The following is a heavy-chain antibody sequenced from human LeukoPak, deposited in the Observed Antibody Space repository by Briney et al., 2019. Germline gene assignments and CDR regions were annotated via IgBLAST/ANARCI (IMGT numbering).Heavy chain of an antibody. CDR2: VYYNGLT. J-gene: IGHJ4*02. Sequence: EASETLSLTCTVSGASISPHYWTWIRQAPGRGLEWIGYVYYNGLTSYNASLRSRLILSVDTARNQVSLKLTSVTAADTAVYYCTRERSTVTFDYWGQGTLVTVSS. CDR3: TRERSTVTFDY. V-gene: IGHV4-59*11. D-gene: IGHD4-17*01. CDR1: GASISPHY.